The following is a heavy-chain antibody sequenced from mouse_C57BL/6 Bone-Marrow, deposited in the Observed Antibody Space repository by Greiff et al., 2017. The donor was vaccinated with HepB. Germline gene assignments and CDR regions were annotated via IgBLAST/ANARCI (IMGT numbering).Heavy chain of an antibody. CDR2: IWGVGST. D-gene: IGHD3-1*01. V-gene: IGHV2-6*01. CDR3: ASSPLRGWLAY. CDR1: GFSLTSYG. J-gene: IGHJ3*01. Sequence: VQLQQSGPGLVAPSQSLSITCTVSGFSLTSYGVDWVRQSPGKGLEWLGVIWGVGSTNYNSALKSRLSISKDNSKSQVFLKMNSLQTDDTAMYYCASSPLRGWLAYWGQGTLVTVSA.